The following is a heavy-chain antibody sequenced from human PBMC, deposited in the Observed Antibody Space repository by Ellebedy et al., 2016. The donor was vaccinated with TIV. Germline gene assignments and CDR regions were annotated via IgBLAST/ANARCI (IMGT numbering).Heavy chain of an antibody. J-gene: IGHJ4*02. Sequence: GGSLRLSCAASGFTFSSYAMHWVRQAPGKGLEWVAVISYDGSNKYYADSVKGRFTISRDNSKNTLYLQMNSLRAEDTAVYYCARDLLPHGSGSVADYWGQGTLVTVSS. CDR2: ISYDGSNK. D-gene: IGHD3-10*01. CDR1: GFTFSSYA. CDR3: ARDLLPHGSGSVADY. V-gene: IGHV3-30-3*01.